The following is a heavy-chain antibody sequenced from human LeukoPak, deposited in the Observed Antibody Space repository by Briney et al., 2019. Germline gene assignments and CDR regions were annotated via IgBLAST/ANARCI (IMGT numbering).Heavy chain of an antibody. CDR3: VKDANYFDSGSYMVPFDS. CDR2: IGRSDGKT. D-gene: IGHD3-22*01. Sequence: PGGCLRLSCAASGFTFSRCAMGWVRQIPGKGLEWVAGIGRSDGKTYYADPVKGRFNISRDNSKNSLYLQLNSLRSDDAAIYYCVKDANYFDSGSYMVPFDSWGQGTLVTVSS. V-gene: IGHV3-23*01. CDR1: GFTFSRCA. J-gene: IGHJ4*02.